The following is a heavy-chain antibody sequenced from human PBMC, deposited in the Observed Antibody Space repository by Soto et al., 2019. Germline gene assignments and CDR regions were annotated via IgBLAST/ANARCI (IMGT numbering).Heavy chain of an antibody. CDR2: IHDSGST. V-gene: IGHV4-4*02. J-gene: IGHJ4*02. D-gene: IGHD3-9*01. CDR1: GASIGTSNW. CDR3: ARLKTYDILNKYEY. Sequence: SETLSLTCAVSGASIGTSNWWSWVRQSPGKGLEWIGEIHDSGSTKYNPSLKSRVTISLDKSKNQFSLNVSSVTAADTAVYYCARLKTYDILNKYEYWGQGSLVTVSS.